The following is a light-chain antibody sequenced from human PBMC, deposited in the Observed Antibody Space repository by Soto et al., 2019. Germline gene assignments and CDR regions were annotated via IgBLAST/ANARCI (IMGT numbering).Light chain of an antibody. CDR2: QVT. Sequence: QSALTQPASVSGSPGQSITISCTGTSSDVGSYNFVSWYQHHAGTAPKLIIYQVTNRPSGVSDRFSASKFGDTAPLTISGLQAEDEAIYYCSSYTGFSTDILFGGGTKLTVL. V-gene: IGLV2-14*01. CDR1: SSDVGSYNF. CDR3: SSYTGFSTDIL. J-gene: IGLJ2*01.